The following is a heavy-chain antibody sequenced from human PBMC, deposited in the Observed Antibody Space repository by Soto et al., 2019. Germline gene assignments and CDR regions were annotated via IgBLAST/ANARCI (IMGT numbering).Heavy chain of an antibody. Sequence: SETLSLTCTVSGGSIGSGDYYWSWIRQPPGKGLEWIGYIYYSGSTYYNPSLKSRVTISVDTSKNQFSLKLSSVTAADTAVYYCASFTIFGVRPYYYGMDVWGQGTTVTVSS. V-gene: IGHV4-30-4*01. CDR1: GGSIGSGDYY. D-gene: IGHD3-3*01. CDR3: ASFTIFGVRPYYYGMDV. J-gene: IGHJ6*02. CDR2: IYYSGST.